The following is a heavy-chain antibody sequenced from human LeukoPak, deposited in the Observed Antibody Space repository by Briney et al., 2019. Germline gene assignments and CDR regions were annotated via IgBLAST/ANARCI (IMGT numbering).Heavy chain of an antibody. D-gene: IGHD6-19*01. CDR3: ARGRWGAVAGTGDWFDP. J-gene: IGHJ5*02. CDR2: INHSGST. CDR1: GGSFSGYY. Sequence: SETLSLTCAVYGGSFSGYYWSWIRQPPGKGLEWIGEINHSGSTNYNPSLKSRVTISVDTSKNQFSLKLSSVTAADTAVYYCARGRWGAVAGTGDWFDPWGRGTLVTVSS. V-gene: IGHV4-34*01.